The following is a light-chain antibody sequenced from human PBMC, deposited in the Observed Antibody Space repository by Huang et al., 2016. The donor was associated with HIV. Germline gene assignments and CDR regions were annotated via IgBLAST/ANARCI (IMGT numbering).Light chain of an antibody. CDR2: AAS. CDR3: QQTYTGVT. J-gene: IGKJ1*01. CDR1: QSITTY. Sequence: DIQMTQSPSSLSASVGDRVTITCRASQSITTYLNWFQQKPGKAPKVLISAASTWQSGVPSRFSGGGSGTHFTLTITSLQPEDFATYYCQQTYTGVTFGQGTKVEIK. V-gene: IGKV1-39*01.